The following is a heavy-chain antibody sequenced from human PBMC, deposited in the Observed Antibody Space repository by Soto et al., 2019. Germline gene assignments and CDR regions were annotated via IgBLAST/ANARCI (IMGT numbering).Heavy chain of an antibody. CDR3: AKDQASGQGSFDS. Sequence: QTGGSLRLSCAASGFTFNIYGMHWVRQAPDKGLEWVALISCDGSNQYYADSVKGRFTISRDNSKNTLFLQMNSLRADDTAVYYCAKDQASGQGSFDSWGQGTLVTVSS. J-gene: IGHJ4*02. CDR2: ISCDGSNQ. CDR1: GFTFNIYG. V-gene: IGHV3-30*18.